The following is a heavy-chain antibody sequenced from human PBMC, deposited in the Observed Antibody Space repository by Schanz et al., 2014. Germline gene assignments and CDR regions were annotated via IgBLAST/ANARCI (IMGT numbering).Heavy chain of an antibody. Sequence: QVQLVQSGAEVKRPGATVKVSCKASGYIFINSGISWVRQAPGQGLEWMGWVSVYKHNKEYDQKFQGRVTMTTDTSTSTAYMALTDLRSDDTTVYDWARDRRFFDRGDLYDFDSWGQGTLVTVSS. J-gene: IGHJ4*02. CDR3: ARDRRFFDRGDLYDFDS. CDR2: VSVYKHNK. D-gene: IGHD3-3*01. V-gene: IGHV1-18*01. CDR1: GYIFINSG.